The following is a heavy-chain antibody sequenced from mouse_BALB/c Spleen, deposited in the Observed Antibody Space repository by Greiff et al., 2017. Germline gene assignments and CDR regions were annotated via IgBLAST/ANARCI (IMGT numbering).Heavy chain of an antibody. CDR2: ISTYYGNT. J-gene: IGHJ4*01. D-gene: IGHD3-3*01. CDR3: ARSGGRGYAMDY. Sequence: VKVVESGPELVRPGVSVKISCKGSGYTFTDYAMHWVKQSHAKSLEWIGVISTYYGNTNYNQKFKGKATMTVDKSSSTAYMELARLTSEDSAIYYCARSGGRGYAMDYWGQGTSVTVSS. CDR1: GYTFTDYA. V-gene: IGHV1-67*01.